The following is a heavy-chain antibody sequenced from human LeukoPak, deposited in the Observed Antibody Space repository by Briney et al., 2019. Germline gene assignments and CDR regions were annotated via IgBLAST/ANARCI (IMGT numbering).Heavy chain of an antibody. V-gene: IGHV4-38-2*01. CDR3: ARRSGGWALFDY. J-gene: IGHJ4*02. Sequence: SETLSLTCAVSGYSISSGYYWGWIRQPPGKGLEWIGSIYHSGSTYYNPSLKSRVTISVDTSKNQFSLKLSSVTAADTAVYYCARRSGGWALFDYWGQGTLVTVSS. CDR1: GYSISSGYY. D-gene: IGHD6-19*01. CDR2: IYHSGST.